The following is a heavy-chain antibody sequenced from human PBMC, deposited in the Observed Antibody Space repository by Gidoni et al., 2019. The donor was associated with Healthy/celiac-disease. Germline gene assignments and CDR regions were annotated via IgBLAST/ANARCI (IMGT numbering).Heavy chain of an antibody. CDR3: AKGAHYDSSGYYDY. CDR2: ISWKSGSI. Sequence: EVQLVESGGDLVQPGRSLRLSCAASGFTLDDYAMHWVRQAPGKGLEWVSGISWKSGSIGYADSVKGRFTISRDNAKNSLYLQMNSLRAEDTALYYCAKGAHYDSSGYYDYWGQGTLVTVSS. V-gene: IGHV3-9*01. CDR1: GFTLDDYA. D-gene: IGHD3-22*01. J-gene: IGHJ4*02.